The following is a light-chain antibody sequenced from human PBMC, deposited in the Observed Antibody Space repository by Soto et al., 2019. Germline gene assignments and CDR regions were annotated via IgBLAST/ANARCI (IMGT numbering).Light chain of an antibody. CDR3: QQYGSSSTWT. CDR1: QSVSSAY. Sequence: EIVLTQSPGTLSLSPGERATLSCRASQSVSSAYLAWYQHKPGQPPTLLIYAASSRVTGIPDRFSGSGSGTAFTLAISRLEPEAFAVYYWQQYGSSSTWTFGQGTKVEIK. V-gene: IGKV3-20*01. CDR2: AAS. J-gene: IGKJ1*01.